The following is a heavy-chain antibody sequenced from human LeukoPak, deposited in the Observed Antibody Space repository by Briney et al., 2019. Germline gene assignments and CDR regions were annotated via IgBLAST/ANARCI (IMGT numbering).Heavy chain of an antibody. J-gene: IGHJ4*02. Sequence: KSSQTLSLTCTVSGVSISSGGYYWSWIRQHPGKGLEWIGYIYYSGSTYYNPSLKSRVTISVDTSKNQFSLKLSSVTAADTAVYYCARTPLYYGNFDYWGQGTLVTVSS. V-gene: IGHV4-31*03. D-gene: IGHD2-8*01. CDR3: ARTPLYYGNFDY. CDR2: IYYSGST. CDR1: GVSISSGGYY.